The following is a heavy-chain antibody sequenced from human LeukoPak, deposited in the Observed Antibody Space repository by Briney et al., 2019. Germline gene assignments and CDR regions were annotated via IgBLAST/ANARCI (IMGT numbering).Heavy chain of an antibody. J-gene: IGHJ3*02. V-gene: IGHV4-39*07. D-gene: IGHD3-3*01. CDR2: IYYSGST. Sequence: SETLSLTCTVSGGSISSSSYYWGWIRQPPGKGLEWIGSIYYSGSTYYNPSLKSRVTISVDTSKNQFSLKLTSVTAADTAVYYCARPRGDFWSGPEHDAFDIWGQGTMVTVSS. CDR1: GGSISSSSYY. CDR3: ARPRGDFWSGPEHDAFDI.